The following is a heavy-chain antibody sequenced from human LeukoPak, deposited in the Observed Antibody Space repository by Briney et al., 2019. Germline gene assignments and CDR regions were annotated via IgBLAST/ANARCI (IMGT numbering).Heavy chain of an antibody. Sequence: SETLSLTCAVSSGSISTSNYYWGWIRQPPGNGLEWIGRIYYSGTTYYNPSLKRRVIISVDTYKNQFSLKLSFVTAADTAVYYCARATDCSGGSCSEYYYYYMDVWGKGTTVTISS. D-gene: IGHD2-15*01. CDR1: SGSISTSNYY. V-gene: IGHV4-39*01. J-gene: IGHJ6*03. CDR2: IYYSGTT. CDR3: ARATDCSGGSCSEYYYYYMDV.